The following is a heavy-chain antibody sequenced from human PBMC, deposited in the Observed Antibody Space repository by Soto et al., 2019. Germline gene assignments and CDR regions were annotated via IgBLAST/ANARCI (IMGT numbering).Heavy chain of an antibody. CDR1: GFTFSSYG. V-gene: IGHV3-33*06. D-gene: IGHD3-22*01. CDR2: IWYDGSNK. Sequence: GGSLRLSCAASGFTFSSYGMHWVRQAPGKGLEWVAVIWYDGSNKYYADSVKGRFTISRDNSKNTLYLQMNSLRAEDTAVFYCAKDFIFGTYYDSSGYPVSSMSITDYWGQETLLKVSS. CDR3: AKDFIFGTYYDSSGYPVSSMSITDY. J-gene: IGHJ4*02.